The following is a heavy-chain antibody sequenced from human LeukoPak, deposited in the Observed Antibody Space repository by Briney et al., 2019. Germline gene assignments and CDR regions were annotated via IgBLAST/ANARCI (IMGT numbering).Heavy chain of an antibody. V-gene: IGHV5-51*01. D-gene: IGHD6-13*01. Sequence: GESLKISCKGSGYSFTSYWIGWVRQMPGKSLEWMGTIYPGDSDTRYSPSFQSQVTISADKSINTAYLQWSSLKASDTAMYYCARHSSSWGYNWFDPWGQGTLVTVSS. J-gene: IGHJ5*02. CDR2: IYPGDSDT. CDR1: GYSFTSYW. CDR3: ARHSSSWGYNWFDP.